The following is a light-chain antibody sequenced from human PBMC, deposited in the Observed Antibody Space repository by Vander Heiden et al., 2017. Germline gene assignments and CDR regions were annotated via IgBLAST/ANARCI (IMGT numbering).Light chain of an antibody. V-gene: IGKV1-17*03. CDR1: QGISNY. CDR2: AAS. J-gene: IGKJ1*01. Sequence: DIQTAKSPSAMSASVGDRVTITCRASQGISNYLAWFQQKPGQVPKRLIYAASSLQSGVPSRFSGSGSGTEFTLTISNLQPEDFATYYCLQHNSYPWTFGQGTKVEIK. CDR3: LQHNSYPWT.